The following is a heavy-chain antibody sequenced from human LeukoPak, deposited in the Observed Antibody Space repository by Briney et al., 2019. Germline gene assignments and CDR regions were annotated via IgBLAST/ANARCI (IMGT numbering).Heavy chain of an antibody. J-gene: IGHJ4*02. V-gene: IGHV5-51*01. D-gene: IGHD1-26*01. CDR1: GYSFSSYW. Sequence: GESLKTSCKGSGYSFSSYWIVWVRQMPGKGLEWMGIIYPGDSDTRYSPSFQGQVTISADKSISTAYLQWSSLKASDTAMYYCARQRSGSYFPDLYDYWGQGTLVTVSS. CDR2: IYPGDSDT. CDR3: ARQRSGSYFPDLYDY.